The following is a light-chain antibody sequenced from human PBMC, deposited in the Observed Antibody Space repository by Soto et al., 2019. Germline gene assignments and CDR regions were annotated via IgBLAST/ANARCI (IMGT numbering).Light chain of an antibody. CDR2: LGS. J-gene: IGKJ5*01. Sequence: DIVLTHSPLSLPVTPGEPYSISFRSSRSLLHSNGYNYLDWYLQKPGQSPQLLIYLGSNRASGVPDRFSGSGSGTDFTLKISRVEAEDVGVYHCMKALQTPINCGQGQQRAIK. V-gene: IGKV2-28*01. CDR3: MKALQTPIN. CDR1: RSLLHSNGYNY.